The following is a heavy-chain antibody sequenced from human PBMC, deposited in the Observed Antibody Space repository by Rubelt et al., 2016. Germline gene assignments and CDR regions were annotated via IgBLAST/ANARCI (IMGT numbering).Heavy chain of an antibody. CDR2: IYPGNSDT. CDR3: AGHLIFGVVTQGYIMDV. CDR1: GYRFTSFW. V-gene: IGHV5-51*01. D-gene: IGHD3-3*01. J-gene: IGHJ6*02. Sequence: GESLKISCKGSGYRFTSFWIGWARQMPGKGLEWMGTIYPGNSDTRSSPSFQGQVTISVDKSVNTAYLQWSSLKASDTAMYYCAGHLIFGVVTQGYIMDVWGQGTTVTVSS.